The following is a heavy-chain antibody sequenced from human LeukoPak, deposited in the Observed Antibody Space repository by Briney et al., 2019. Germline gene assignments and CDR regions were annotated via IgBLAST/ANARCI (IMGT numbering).Heavy chain of an antibody. D-gene: IGHD2-2*01. CDR3: ARDLYCSSTSCYFDGMDV. CDR1: GYTFINHA. CDR2: INAGNGNT. V-gene: IGHV1-3*01. Sequence: GASVKVSCKASGYTFINHAIHWVRQAPGQRLEWMGWINAGNGNTKYSQKFQGRVTITRDTSASTAYMELSSLRSEDTAVYYCARDLYCSSTSCYFDGMDVWGQGTTVTVSS. J-gene: IGHJ6*02.